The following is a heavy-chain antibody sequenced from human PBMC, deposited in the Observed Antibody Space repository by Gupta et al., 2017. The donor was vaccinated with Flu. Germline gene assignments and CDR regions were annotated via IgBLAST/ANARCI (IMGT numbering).Heavy chain of an antibody. Sequence: QVQLQDSGPGLVMPSETLSLTRGVPGGSIRPYHWVRVRPSPGKGLEWIGSIISYGTTYYNPSLKSRVSMSVDTSRNRFSLKLTSVTAADTALYYCARHPRIGLIRGAIPNDAFDLWGQGTMVTVS. D-gene: IGHD3-10*01. CDR3: ARHPRIGLIRGAIPNDAFDL. J-gene: IGHJ3*01. V-gene: IGHV4-39*01. CDR2: IISYGTT. CDR1: GGSIRPYH.